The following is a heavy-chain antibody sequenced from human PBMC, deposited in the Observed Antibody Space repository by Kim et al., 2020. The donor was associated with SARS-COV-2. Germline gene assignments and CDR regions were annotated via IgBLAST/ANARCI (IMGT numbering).Heavy chain of an antibody. CDR1: GFTFSSYA. D-gene: IGHD6-25*01. V-gene: IGHV3-23*01. CDR2: ISGSGGST. J-gene: IGHJ4*02. CDR3: APQYSHGLYFFDY. Sequence: GGSLRLSCAASGFTFSSYALTWVRQAPGKGLEWVSAISGSGGSTYYADSVKGRFTISRDNSKNTLYLLMNSLRAEDTAVYYCAPQYSHGLYFFDYWGQGTLVTVSS.